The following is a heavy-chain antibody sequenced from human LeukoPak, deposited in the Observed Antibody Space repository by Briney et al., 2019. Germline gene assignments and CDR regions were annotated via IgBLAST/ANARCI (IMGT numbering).Heavy chain of an antibody. J-gene: IGHJ6*02. D-gene: IGHD2-2*02. CDR3: AKDRYCSSTSCYTLYYYGMNV. CDR2: IYGGGNT. V-gene: IGHV3-53*05. Sequence: GGSLRLSCAASGVTVSSNFMSWVRQAPGKGLEWVSVIYGGGNTYYGDSVKGRFTISRDTSRNTLYLQMNSLRAEDTAVYYCAKDRYCSSTSCYTLYYYGMNVWGQGTTVTVSS. CDR1: GVTVSSNF.